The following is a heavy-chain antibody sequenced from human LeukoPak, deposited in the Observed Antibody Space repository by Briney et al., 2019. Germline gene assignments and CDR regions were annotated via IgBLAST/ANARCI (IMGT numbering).Heavy chain of an antibody. D-gene: IGHD5-12*01. CDR1: GYTFTSYY. CDR2: INPSGGST. J-gene: IGHJ4*02. Sequence: GASVKVSCKASGYTFTSYYMHWVRQAPGQGLEWMGIINPSGGSTSYAQKFQGRVTMTRDTSTSTVYMELSSLRSEDTAVYYCACEPKSGYDYRTFDYWGQGTLVTVSS. V-gene: IGHV1-46*01. CDR3: ACEPKSGYDYRTFDY.